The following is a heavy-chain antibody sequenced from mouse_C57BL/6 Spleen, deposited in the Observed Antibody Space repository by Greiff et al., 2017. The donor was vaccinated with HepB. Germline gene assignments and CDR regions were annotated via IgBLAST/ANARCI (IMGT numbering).Heavy chain of an antibody. CDR1: GYNFTSYW. V-gene: IGHV1-55*01. J-gene: IGHJ3*01. CDR2: IYTGSGST. Sequence: QVQLQQPGAELVKPGASVKMSCKGSGYNFTSYWITWGKQRPGQGLEWVGDIYTGSGSTNYNEKFKSKATLTVATSSSTAYMQLSILTSEDSAVYYCARNDYDGAWFAYWGQGTLVTVSA. D-gene: IGHD2-4*01. CDR3: ARNDYDGAWFAY.